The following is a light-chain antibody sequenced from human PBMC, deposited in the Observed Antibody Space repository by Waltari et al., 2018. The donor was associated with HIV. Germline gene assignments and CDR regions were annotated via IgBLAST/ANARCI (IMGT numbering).Light chain of an antibody. Sequence: SSDLTQPPSMSLSPGQTARITCSGDALPKQYVYWYQKKPGQAPVLIISRDNGRPSGVPDRCSGSRSGTTATATLTISGVQTEDEADYYCQSADITNIWVFGGGTKLTVL. CDR3: QSADITNIWV. J-gene: IGLJ2*01. V-gene: IGLV3-25*03. CDR1: ALPKQY. CDR2: RDN.